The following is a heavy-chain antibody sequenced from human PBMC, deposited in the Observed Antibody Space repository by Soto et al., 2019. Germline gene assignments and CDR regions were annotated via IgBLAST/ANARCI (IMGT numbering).Heavy chain of an antibody. J-gene: IGHJ4*02. Sequence: GGSLRLSCTASGFTFGGYAMSWFRQAPGKGLEWVGFIRSKAYGGTTEYAASVKGRFTISRDDSKSIAYLQMNSLKTEDTAVYYCTRALTVTLNFDYWGQGTLVTVSS. CDR2: IRSKAYGGTT. V-gene: IGHV3-49*03. D-gene: IGHD4-17*01. CDR1: GFTFGGYA. CDR3: TRALTVTLNFDY.